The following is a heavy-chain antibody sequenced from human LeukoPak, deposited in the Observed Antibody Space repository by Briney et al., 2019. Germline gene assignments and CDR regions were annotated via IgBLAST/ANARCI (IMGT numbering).Heavy chain of an antibody. CDR1: GGSVTSGTYH. Sequence: SETLSLTCSVSGGSVTSGTYHWGWIRQPPGKGLEWIGSVYFDGGTHYNPSLQSRVTISVDTSKNQFSLRLSSVTAADTALYYCAGDHYYDGRGRFDPWGQGTLVTVSS. CDR2: VYFDGGT. CDR3: AGDHYYDGRGRFDP. J-gene: IGHJ5*02. V-gene: IGHV4-39*07. D-gene: IGHD3-16*01.